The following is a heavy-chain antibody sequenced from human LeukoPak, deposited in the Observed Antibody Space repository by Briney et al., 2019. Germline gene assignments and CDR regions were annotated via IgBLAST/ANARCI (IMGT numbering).Heavy chain of an antibody. CDR3: ARDPYGVYGGAY. CDR2: IYHSGST. CDR1: GGSISSGGYS. Sequence: SQTLSLTCAVSGGSISSGGYSWSWIRQPPGKGLEWIGYIYHSGSTYYNPSLKSRVTISVDRSKNQFSLKLSSVTAADTAVYYCARDPYGVYGGAYWGQGTLVTVSS. J-gene: IGHJ4*02. D-gene: IGHD4-17*01. V-gene: IGHV4-30-2*01.